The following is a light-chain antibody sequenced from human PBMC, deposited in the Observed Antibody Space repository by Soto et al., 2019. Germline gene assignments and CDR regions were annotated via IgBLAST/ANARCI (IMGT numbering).Light chain of an antibody. J-gene: IGLJ1*01. V-gene: IGLV2-14*01. CDR3: SSYTSRSTRV. CDR2: EVN. CDR1: GSDVGDYNY. Sequence: QSVLTQPASVSGSPGQSITISCTGTGSDVGDYNYVSWYQQHPGKAPKLMIYEVNNRPSGVSNRFSGSKSGNTASLTISGLQAEDEADYYCSSYTSRSTRVFGTGTKVTVL.